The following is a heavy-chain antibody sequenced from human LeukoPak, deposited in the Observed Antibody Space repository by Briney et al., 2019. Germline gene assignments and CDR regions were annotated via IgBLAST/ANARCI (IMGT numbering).Heavy chain of an antibody. D-gene: IGHD2-15*01. CDR2: IIPIFGTA. CDR1: GGTFSSYA. V-gene: IGHV1-69*06. CDR3: ARDVLGYCSGGSCYSDY. J-gene: IGHJ4*02. Sequence: ASVKVSCRASGGTFSSYAISWVRQAPGQGLEWMGGIIPIFGTANYAQKFQGRVTTTADKSTSTAYMELSSLRSEDTAVYYCARDVLGYCSGGSCYSDYWGQGTLVTVSS.